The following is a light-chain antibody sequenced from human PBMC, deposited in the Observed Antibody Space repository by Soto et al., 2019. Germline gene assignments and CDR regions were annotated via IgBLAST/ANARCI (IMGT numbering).Light chain of an antibody. CDR2: GAS. V-gene: IGKV3-20*01. J-gene: IGKJ1*01. CDR1: QSVSSSY. CDR3: QHYGSSWT. Sequence: EIVLTQSPGTLSLSPGERATLSCRASQSVSSSYLAWYQQKPGQAPRLLIYGASSRATGIPDRFSGSGSGTDFTLTISRLEPEDCAVYYCQHYGSSWTFGQGNKVEIK.